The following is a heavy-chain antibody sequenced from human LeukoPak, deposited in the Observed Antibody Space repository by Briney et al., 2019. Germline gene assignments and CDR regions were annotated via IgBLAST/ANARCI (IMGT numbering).Heavy chain of an antibody. CDR3: ARARSSYYYDSSGLRTFDI. J-gene: IGHJ3*02. D-gene: IGHD3-22*01. CDR2: ISAYNGNT. CDR1: GYTFTSYG. Sequence: ASVKVSCKASGYTFTSYGISWVRQAPGQGLEWMGWISAYNGNTNYAQKFQGRVTMTRDTSISTAYMELSRLRSDDTAVYYCARARSSYYYDSSGLRTFDIWGQGTMVTVSS. V-gene: IGHV1-18*01.